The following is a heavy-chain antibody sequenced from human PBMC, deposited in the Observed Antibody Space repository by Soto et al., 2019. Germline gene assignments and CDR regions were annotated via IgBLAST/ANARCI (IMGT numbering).Heavy chain of an antibody. V-gene: IGHV3-23*01. J-gene: IGHJ6*03. Sequence: GGSLRLSCAASGFTFSSYAMSWVRQAPGKGLEWVSAISGSGGSTYYADSVKGRFTISRDNSKNTLYLQMNSLRAEDTAVYYCAKCGRIEETIFGVVIIDFYYYYYMDVWGKGTTVTVSS. D-gene: IGHD3-3*01. CDR1: GFTFSSYA. CDR3: AKCGRIEETIFGVVIIDFYYYYYMDV. CDR2: ISGSGGST.